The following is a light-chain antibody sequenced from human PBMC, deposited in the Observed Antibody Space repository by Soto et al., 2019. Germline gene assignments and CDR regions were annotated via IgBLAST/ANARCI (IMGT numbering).Light chain of an antibody. Sequence: EIVLTQSPATLSLSPGERATVSCRASQSVSNYLGWYQQKPGQAPRLLIYDASNRATGIPARFSGSGSGTDFPLTISSLEPEDFAVYYCQYGGTFGQGTRLEIK. CDR3: QYGGT. CDR1: QSVSNY. J-gene: IGKJ5*01. V-gene: IGKV3-11*01. CDR2: DAS.